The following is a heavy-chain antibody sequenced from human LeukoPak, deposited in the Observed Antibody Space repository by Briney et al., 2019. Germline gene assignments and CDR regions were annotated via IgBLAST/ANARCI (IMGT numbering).Heavy chain of an antibody. CDR3: ARGINLKMAVPDYYFDY. D-gene: IGHD6-19*01. CDR1: GFTFNIYA. V-gene: IGHV3-30*04. J-gene: IGHJ4*02. Sequence: GGSLRLSCAASGFTFNIYAMHWVRQAPGKGLEWVALISYDGSNQYYADSVKGRFTISRDNSKNALYLQMNSLRAEDTAVYHCARGINLKMAVPDYYFDYWGQGTLVSVSS. CDR2: ISYDGSNQ.